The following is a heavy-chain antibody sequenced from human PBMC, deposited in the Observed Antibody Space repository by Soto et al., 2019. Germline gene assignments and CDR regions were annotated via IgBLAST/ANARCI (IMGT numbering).Heavy chain of an antibody. Sequence: QVQLVQSGAEVKKPGAAVKVSCNASGYTFTSYGLSWVRQDPGQGLEWMGWISAYNGNTNYAQKLQGRVTMTTDTSTSTAYMELRSLRSDDTAVYYCASDHLKYYYYGMDVWGQGTTVTVSS. CDR1: GYTFTSYG. V-gene: IGHV1-18*01. CDR3: ASDHLKYYYYGMDV. CDR2: ISAYNGNT. J-gene: IGHJ6*02.